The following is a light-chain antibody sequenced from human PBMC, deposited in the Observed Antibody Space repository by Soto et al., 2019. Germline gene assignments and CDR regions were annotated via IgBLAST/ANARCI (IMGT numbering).Light chain of an antibody. CDR1: QSVSTY. CDR2: DAS. Sequence: EIVFTQAPATLSFSPGERATLSCRASQSVSTYLAWYQQKPGQPPRLLIYDASNRATGIPARFSGSGSGADFTLTINTLEPEDFAVYYCQHRNDFPVTLGGGTKVDIK. V-gene: IGKV3-11*01. CDR3: QHRNDFPVT. J-gene: IGKJ4*01.